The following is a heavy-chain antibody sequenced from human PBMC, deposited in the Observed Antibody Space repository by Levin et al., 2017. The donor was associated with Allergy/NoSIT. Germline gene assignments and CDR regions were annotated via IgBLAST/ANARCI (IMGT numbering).Heavy chain of an antibody. CDR1: GFSLSTSGGG. V-gene: IGHV2-5*02. CDR2: IYWDDDK. J-gene: IGHJ6*02. CDR3: AHYELNYYYYGMDV. Sequence: SGPTLVKPTQTLTLTCTFSGFSLSTSGGGVGWIRQPPGKALEWLALIYWDDDKRYSPSLKSRLTITKDTSKNQVVLTMTNMDPVDTATYYCAHYELNYYYYGMDVGDQGTTVTVSS. D-gene: IGHD3-3*01.